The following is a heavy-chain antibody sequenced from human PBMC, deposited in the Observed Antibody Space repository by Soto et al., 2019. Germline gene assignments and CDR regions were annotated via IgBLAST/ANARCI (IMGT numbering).Heavy chain of an antibody. Sequence: GESLKISCKGSGYIFTSYWISWVRQMPGKGLEWMGRIDPSDSYTKYSPSFQGHVTILVDKSITTAYLQWSSLKASDTAIYYCAKMKNESSGFYAIDYWGQGTLVTVSS. V-gene: IGHV5-10-1*01. J-gene: IGHJ4*02. D-gene: IGHD3-22*01. CDR3: AKMKNESSGFYAIDY. CDR2: IDPSDSYT. CDR1: GYIFTSYW.